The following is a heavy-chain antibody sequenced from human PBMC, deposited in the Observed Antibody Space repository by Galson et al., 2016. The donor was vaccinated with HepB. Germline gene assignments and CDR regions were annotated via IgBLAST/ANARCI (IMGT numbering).Heavy chain of an antibody. Sequence: SLRLSCAVSGFTLNTNNMTWVRQAPGKGLEWVSVIFGGGSTYYAVSVAGRFIISKDDSQNIVYLQMKSLTADDTAVYYCTRDLHGDGPNPAVHRGDYWGQGTLVTVSS. J-gene: IGHJ4*02. D-gene: IGHD3-10*01. CDR1: GFTLNTNN. CDR2: IFGGGST. CDR3: TRDLHGDGPNPAVHRGDY. V-gene: IGHV3-53*01.